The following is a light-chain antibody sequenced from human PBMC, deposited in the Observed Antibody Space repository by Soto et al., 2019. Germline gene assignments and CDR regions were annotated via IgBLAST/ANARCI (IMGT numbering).Light chain of an antibody. CDR3: QQYYSTPRT. CDR2: WAS. Sequence: DIVMTQSPDSLAVSLGERATINCKSSQSVLYSANNKNCLASYQQKPGQPPKLLLYWASTRESGVPDRFSGRGSGTDSTLTISSLQDEDVAVYYCQQYYSTPRTFGQGTKEEIK. V-gene: IGKV4-1*01. J-gene: IGKJ1*01. CDR1: QSVLYSANNKNC.